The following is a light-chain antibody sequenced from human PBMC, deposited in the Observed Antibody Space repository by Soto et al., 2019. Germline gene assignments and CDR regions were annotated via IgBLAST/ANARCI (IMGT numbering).Light chain of an antibody. CDR2: HAS. CDR1: QGISFY. J-gene: IGKJ4*01. CDR3: QQLNTYPLT. Sequence: DIQLTQSPSFLSASVGDRVTVTCRASQGISFYLAWYQQKTGKAPQLLIYHASTLQSGVPSRFSGSGSGTEFPLTIGSLQPEDFATYYCQQLNTYPLTFGGGTKVEIK. V-gene: IGKV1-9*01.